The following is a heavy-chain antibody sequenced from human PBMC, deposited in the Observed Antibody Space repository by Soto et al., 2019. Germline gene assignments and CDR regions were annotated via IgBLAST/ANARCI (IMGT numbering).Heavy chain of an antibody. CDR3: ARLGATGGYYCYYGMAV. J-gene: IGHJ6*02. V-gene: IGHV4-39*01. CDR2: IYYSGST. CDR1: GGSISSSSYY. D-gene: IGHD1-26*01. Sequence: SETLSLTCTVSGGSISSSSYYWGWIRQPPGKGLEWSGSIYYSGSTDYNPSRKSRGTISLDTSKNQFSLKLSSVTAADTAVYYCARLGATGGYYCYYGMAVWGQGTTVIVSS.